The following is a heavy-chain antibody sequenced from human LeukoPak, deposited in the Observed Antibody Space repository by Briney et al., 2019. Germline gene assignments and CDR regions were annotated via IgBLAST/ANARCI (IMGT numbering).Heavy chain of an antibody. Sequence: RGTLRLSSAASGFTSSSYAMHWVPHTPGEGLENVSAIRSNGGSTYYANSVKGRFTFSRENSKNTLYLQRGSRRAQALLVYYCARERGSSSREAFDIWGQGTMVTVSS. CDR1: GFTSSSYA. V-gene: IGHV3-64*01. D-gene: IGHD6-13*01. CDR2: IRSNGGST. J-gene: IGHJ3*02. CDR3: ARERGSSSREAFDI.